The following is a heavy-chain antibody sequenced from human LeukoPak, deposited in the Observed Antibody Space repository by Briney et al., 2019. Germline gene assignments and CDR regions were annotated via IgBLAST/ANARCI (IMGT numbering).Heavy chain of an antibody. CDR2: VSSDGNTT. CDR3: VRDLGGRSGH. CDR1: GFSFRSYW. D-gene: IGHD1-26*01. Sequence: GGSLRLSCAASGFSFRSYWMHWVRQLPGKGLVWVSRVSSDGNTTGYADSVKGRFTISRDNAKNTLYLQMNSLRAEDTAVYYCVRDLGGRSGHWGQGTLVTVSS. J-gene: IGHJ4*02. V-gene: IGHV3-74*01.